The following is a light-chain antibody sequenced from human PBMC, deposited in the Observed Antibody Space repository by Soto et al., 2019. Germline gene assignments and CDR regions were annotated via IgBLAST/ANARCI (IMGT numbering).Light chain of an antibody. Sequence: QSVLTQPASVSGSPGQSITISCSGTSSDIGSYNRVSWYQQPPGTAPKLMIYEVSNRPSGVPDRFSGSKSGNTASLTISGLQAEDEADYYCSLYTSSSTLYVFGTGTKLTVL. CDR1: SSDIGSYNR. CDR2: EVS. CDR3: SLYTSSSTLYV. J-gene: IGLJ1*01. V-gene: IGLV2-18*01.